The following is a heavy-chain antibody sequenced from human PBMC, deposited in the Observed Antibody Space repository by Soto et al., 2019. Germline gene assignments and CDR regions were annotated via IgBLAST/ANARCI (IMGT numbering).Heavy chain of an antibody. CDR3: ARVYYDFWSGYLDGLCYYFDY. V-gene: IGHV4-59*01. D-gene: IGHD3-3*01. Sequence: PSGTPSLTCTVSGGSISSYYWGWIRQPPGEGLEWIGYIYDSGSTNYNPSLKSRVTISVDTSKNQFSLKLSSVTAADTAVYYCARVYYDFWSGYLDGLCYYFDYWGQGTLVTVSS. CDR2: IYDSGST. J-gene: IGHJ4*02. CDR1: GGSISSYY.